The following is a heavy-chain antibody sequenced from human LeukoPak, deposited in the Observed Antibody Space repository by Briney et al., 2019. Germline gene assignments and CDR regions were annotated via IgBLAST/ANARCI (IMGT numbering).Heavy chain of an antibody. J-gene: IGHJ4*02. CDR1: GFTFSSYN. CDR3: ARWRTVDY. D-gene: IGHD3-3*01. V-gene: IGHV3-48*01. CDR2: ISSSRRTI. Sequence: QPGGSLRLSCAASGFTFSSYNINWVRQAPGKGLEWVSYISSSRRTISYADSVKGRFTISRDNAKNSLYLQMNSLRAEDTAVYYCARWRTVDYWGQGTLVTVSS.